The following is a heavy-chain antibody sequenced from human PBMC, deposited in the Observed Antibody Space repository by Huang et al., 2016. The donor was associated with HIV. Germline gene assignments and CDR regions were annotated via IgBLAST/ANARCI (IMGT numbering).Heavy chain of an antibody. D-gene: IGHD3-22*01. J-gene: IGHJ4*02. CDR3: ARDPRIQSWLNFFDY. CDR2: INSDGSST. V-gene: IGHV3-74*01. CDR1: GFSISSYW. Sequence: EVQLVESGGGLVQPGGSLRLSCAASGFSISSYWMHWVRQAPGKGLGWVSRINSDGSSTSYADSGKGRCTISRDNAKNTLYLQMNSLRAEDTAVYYCARDPRIQSWLNFFDYWGQGTLVSVSS.